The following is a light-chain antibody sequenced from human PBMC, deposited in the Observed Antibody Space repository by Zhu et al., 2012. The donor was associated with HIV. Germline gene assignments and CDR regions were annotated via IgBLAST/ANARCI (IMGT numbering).Light chain of an antibody. CDR3: QQYGRSPLT. V-gene: IGKV3-20*01. CDR1: QSVTSTY. J-gene: IGKJ4*01. Sequence: EIVLTQSPGTLSLSPGERATLSCRASQSVTSTYFAWYKQKPGQGYPGLLIYGASSRATGIPDRFSGSGSGTDFTLTISRLEPEDFASYYCQQYGRSPLTFGGGTRVEIK. CDR2: GAS.